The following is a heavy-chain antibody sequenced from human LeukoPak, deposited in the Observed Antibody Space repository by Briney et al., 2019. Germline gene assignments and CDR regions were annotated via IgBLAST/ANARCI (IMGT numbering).Heavy chain of an antibody. Sequence: GASVKVSCKASGYTFTSYGISWVQQAPGQGLEWMGWISAYNGNTNYAQKLQGRATMTTDTSTSTAYMELRSLRSDDTAVYYCARLSGSYFEPCFDYWGQGTLVTVSS. V-gene: IGHV1-18*01. D-gene: IGHD1-26*01. J-gene: IGHJ4*02. CDR3: ARLSGSYFEPCFDY. CDR1: GYTFTSYG. CDR2: ISAYNGNT.